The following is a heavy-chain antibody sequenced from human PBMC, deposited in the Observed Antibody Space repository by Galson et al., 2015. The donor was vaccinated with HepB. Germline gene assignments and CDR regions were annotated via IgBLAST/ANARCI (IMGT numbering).Heavy chain of an antibody. J-gene: IGHJ6*02. CDR3: ARASYYYDSSGYYYGPGDYYYYYGMDV. CDR2: INPNSGGT. CDR1: GYTFTSYY. Sequence: SVKVSCKASGYTFTSYYMHWVRQAPGQGLEWMGWINPNSGGTNYEQKFQGWVTMTRDTSISTAYMELSRLRSDNTAVYYCARASYYYDSSGYYYGPGDYYYYYGMDVWGQGTTVTVSS. V-gene: IGHV1-2*04. D-gene: IGHD3-22*01.